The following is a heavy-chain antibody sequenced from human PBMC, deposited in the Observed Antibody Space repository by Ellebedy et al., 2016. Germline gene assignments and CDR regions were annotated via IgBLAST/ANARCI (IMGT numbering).Heavy chain of an antibody. V-gene: IGHV3-30*04. CDR1: GFTFTSYA. D-gene: IGHD2-15*01. Sequence: GGSLRLSCAASGFTFTSYAMHWVRQAPGKGLEWVAVTSYDGSDKYHADSVKGRFTISRDNSKNTVYLQMNSLRAEDTAVDYCARDKGAGYCSGGTCYSFDYWGQGTLVTVSS. CDR3: ARDKGAGYCSGGTCYSFDY. J-gene: IGHJ4*02. CDR2: TSYDGSDK.